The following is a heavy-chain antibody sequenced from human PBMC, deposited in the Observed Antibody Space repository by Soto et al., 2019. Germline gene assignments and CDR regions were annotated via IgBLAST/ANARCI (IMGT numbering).Heavy chain of an antibody. CDR2: IGESGTPT. Sequence: EVQLLESGGGLVQPGGSWDPSCAPSGLPLSTYALKWVRQPPGKGREWVSLIGESGTPTYYADSVKGRFTISRDNSGNTLFLEMYSLRAEDTAVYYCARYIPGVRYYGMDVWGQGTTVTVSS. D-gene: IGHD2-2*01. CDR1: GLPLSTYA. V-gene: IGHV3-23*01. J-gene: IGHJ6*02. CDR3: ARYIPGVRYYGMDV.